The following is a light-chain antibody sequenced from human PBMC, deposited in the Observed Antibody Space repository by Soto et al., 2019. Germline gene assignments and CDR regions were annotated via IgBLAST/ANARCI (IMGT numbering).Light chain of an antibody. Sequence: DIQMTQSPSSLSASVGDRVTITCRASQSISSYLKWYKQKPGKAPKLLIYAASSLESGVPSRFSGSGSGTEFTLTINSLQPDDFATYYCQQYHIYSGTFGQGTKVDI. J-gene: IGKJ1*01. V-gene: IGKV1-39*01. CDR2: AAS. CDR1: QSISSY. CDR3: QQYHIYSGT.